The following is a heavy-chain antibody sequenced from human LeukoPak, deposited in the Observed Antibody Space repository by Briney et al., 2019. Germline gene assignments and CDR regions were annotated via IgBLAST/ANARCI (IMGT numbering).Heavy chain of an antibody. CDR3: AKDLYSSSWFSYWYFDL. CDR1: GFTFSSYE. Sequence: PGGSLRLSCAAPGFTFSSYEMNWVRQAPGKGLEWVSYISSSGSTIYYADSVKGRFTISRDNAKNSLYLQMNSLRAEDTAVYYCAKDLYSSSWFSYWYFDLWGRGTLVTVSS. J-gene: IGHJ2*01. D-gene: IGHD6-13*01. V-gene: IGHV3-48*03. CDR2: ISSSGSTI.